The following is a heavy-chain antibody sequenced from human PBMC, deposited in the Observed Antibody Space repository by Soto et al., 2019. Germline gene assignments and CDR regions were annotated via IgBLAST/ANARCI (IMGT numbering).Heavy chain of an antibody. V-gene: IGHV1-3*04. CDR3: ARDVHGDYVLDY. Sequence: ASVKVSCKASGYTFTTYSIHWVRRAPGQRLEWMGWINTGNGRTKYSPKFQGRVTITRDTSASTVYMELSSLRSEDTALYYCARDVHGDYVLDYWGQGTLVTVSS. CDR2: INTGNGRT. D-gene: IGHD4-17*01. J-gene: IGHJ4*02. CDR1: GYTFTTYS.